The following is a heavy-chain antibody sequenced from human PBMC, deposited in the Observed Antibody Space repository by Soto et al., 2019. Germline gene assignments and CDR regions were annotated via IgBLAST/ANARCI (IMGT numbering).Heavy chain of an antibody. CDR1: GYTFTSYD. Sequence: ASVKVSCKASGYTFTSYDINWVRQATGQGLEWMGWMNPNSGNTGYAQKFQGRVTMTRNTSISTAYMELSSLRSEDTAVYYCARGPPRYCSSTSCYAYYFDYWGQGTLVTVSS. CDR3: ARGPPRYCSSTSCYAYYFDY. J-gene: IGHJ4*02. V-gene: IGHV1-8*01. D-gene: IGHD2-2*01. CDR2: MNPNSGNT.